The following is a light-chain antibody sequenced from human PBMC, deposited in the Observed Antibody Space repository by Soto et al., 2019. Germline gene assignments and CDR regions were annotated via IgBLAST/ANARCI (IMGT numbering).Light chain of an antibody. V-gene: IGKV1-5*03. Sequence: DIQMTQSPSTLSASVGDRVTITCRASQSISSGLAWYQQKPGKAPKLLIYKASSLESGVPSRFSGSGSGTEFTLTISRLQPDDFATYYCQQYNSYWTFGQGTKVESK. CDR1: QSISSG. J-gene: IGKJ1*01. CDR2: KAS. CDR3: QQYNSYWT.